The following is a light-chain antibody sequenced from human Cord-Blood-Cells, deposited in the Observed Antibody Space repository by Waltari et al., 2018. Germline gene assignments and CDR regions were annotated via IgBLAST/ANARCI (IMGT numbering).Light chain of an antibody. J-gene: IGLJ1*01. V-gene: IGLV2-14*01. CDR3: SSYTSSSTLV. CDR2: DVS. CDR1: SSAVGGDNY. Sequence: QSALTQPASVSGSPGQSLTTSCTGTSSAVGGDNYVSWYQQHPGKAPKLMIYDVSNRPSGVSNRFSGSKSGNTASLTISGLQAEDEADYYCSSYTSSSTLVFGTGTKVTVL.